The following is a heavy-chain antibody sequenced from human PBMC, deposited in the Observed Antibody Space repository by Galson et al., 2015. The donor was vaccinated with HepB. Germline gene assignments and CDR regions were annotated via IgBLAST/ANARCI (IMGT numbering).Heavy chain of an antibody. J-gene: IGHJ3*02. CDR1: GFTFSSYW. V-gene: IGHV3-74*01. D-gene: IGHD5-12*01. CDR2: INSDGSST. Sequence: SLRLSCATSGFTFSSYWMHWARQAPGKGLVWVSRINSDGSSTNYADSVKGRFTISRDNAKNTLYLQMNSLRAEDMAVYYCARESGYDDRAFDIWGQGTMVTVSS. CDR3: ARESGYDDRAFDI.